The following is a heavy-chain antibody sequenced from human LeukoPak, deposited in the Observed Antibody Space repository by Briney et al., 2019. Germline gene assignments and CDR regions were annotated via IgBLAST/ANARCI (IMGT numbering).Heavy chain of an antibody. Sequence: GGSLRLSCAASGFTFSTYGMNWVRQAPGKRLEWVSYISSSSDSIYYADSVKGRFTISRDNAENSLYLQMNSLRDEDTAVYYCAKDIDGDYVNWFDPWGQGTLVTVSS. CDR1: GFTFSTYG. J-gene: IGHJ5*02. CDR2: ISSSSDSI. D-gene: IGHD4-17*01. V-gene: IGHV3-48*02. CDR3: AKDIDGDYVNWFDP.